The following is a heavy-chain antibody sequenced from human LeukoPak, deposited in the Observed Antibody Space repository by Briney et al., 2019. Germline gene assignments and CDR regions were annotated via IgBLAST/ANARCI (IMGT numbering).Heavy chain of an antibody. CDR3: ARDRGRDSSGWYYYYGMDV. V-gene: IGHV6-1*01. D-gene: IGHD6-19*01. Sequence: SQTPSLTCAISGDSVSSNSAAWNWIRQSPSRGLEWLGRTYYRSKWYNDYAVSVKSRITINPDTSKNQFSLQLNSVTPEDTAVYYCARDRGRDSSGWYYYYGMDVWGQGTTVTVSS. CDR1: GDSVSSNSAA. J-gene: IGHJ6*02. CDR2: TYYRSKWYN.